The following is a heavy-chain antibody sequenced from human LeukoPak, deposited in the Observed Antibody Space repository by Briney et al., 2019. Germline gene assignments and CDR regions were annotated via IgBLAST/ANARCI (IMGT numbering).Heavy chain of an antibody. Sequence: ASVKVSCKASGYACISYGISWVRQAPGQGLEWMGWISAHNGNTNYAQKLQGRVTMTTDTSTSTASMELRSLRSDDTAVYYCARAINYYGSGSYGGYFDYWGQGTLVTVSS. CDR2: ISAHNGNT. V-gene: IGHV1-18*01. J-gene: IGHJ4*02. CDR3: ARAINYYGSGSYGGYFDY. D-gene: IGHD3-10*01. CDR1: GYACISYG.